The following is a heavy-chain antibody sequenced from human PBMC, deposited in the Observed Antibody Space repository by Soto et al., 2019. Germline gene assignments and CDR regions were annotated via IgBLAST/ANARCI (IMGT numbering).Heavy chain of an antibody. CDR1: GGTFSTAA. V-gene: IGHV1-69*12. CDR3: ARDKDRAQLGGNYYYIMDV. CDR2: IMPICRTA. Sequence: QVQVVQSGAEMKKPGSSVKVSCKTSGGTFSTAAISWVRQAPGQGLEWMGGIMPICRTADYAQKFQGRVTITADESATTAYLELSSLRSEDTAVYYCARDKDRAQLGGNYYYIMDVWGQGTTVTVTS. D-gene: IGHD3-3*02. J-gene: IGHJ6*02.